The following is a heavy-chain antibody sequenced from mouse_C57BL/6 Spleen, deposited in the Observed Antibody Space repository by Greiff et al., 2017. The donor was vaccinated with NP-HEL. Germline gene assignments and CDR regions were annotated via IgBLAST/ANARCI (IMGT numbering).Heavy chain of an antibody. D-gene: IGHD1-1*01. CDR2: IYPGSGST. Sequence: QVQLKQPGAELVKPGASVQMSCKASGYTFTSYWITWVKQRPGQGLEWIGDIYPGSGSTNYNEKFKSKATLTVDTSSSTAYMQLSSLTSEDSAVYYCARETTGFDYWGQGTTLTVSS. CDR1: GYTFTSYW. V-gene: IGHV1-55*01. J-gene: IGHJ2*01. CDR3: ARETTGFDY.